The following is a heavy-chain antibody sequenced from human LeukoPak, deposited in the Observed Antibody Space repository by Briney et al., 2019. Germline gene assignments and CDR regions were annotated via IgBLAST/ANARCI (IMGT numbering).Heavy chain of an antibody. Sequence: SETLSLTCTVSGGSISSYYWSWIRQPPGKGLEWIGYIYYSGSTNYNPSLKSRVTMSVDTSKNQFSLKLRSVTAADTAVHYCARAVWDSGGSYIDYWGQGTLVTVSS. CDR1: GGSISSYY. J-gene: IGHJ4*02. CDR2: IYYSGST. V-gene: IGHV4-59*01. D-gene: IGHD3-22*01. CDR3: ARAVWDSGGSYIDY.